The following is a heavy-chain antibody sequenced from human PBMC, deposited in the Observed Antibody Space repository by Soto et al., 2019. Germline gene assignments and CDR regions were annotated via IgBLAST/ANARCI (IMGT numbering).Heavy chain of an antibody. CDR3: ARGTYDFWSGPSGDWFDP. CDR1: GGTFSSYA. V-gene: IGHV1-69*13. CDR2: IIPIFGTA. Sequence: GASVKVSCKASGGTFSSYAISWVRQAPGQGLEWMGGIIPIFGTANYAQKFQGRVTITADESTSTAYMELSSLRSEDTAVYYCARGTYDFWSGPSGDWFDPWGQGTLVTVSS. J-gene: IGHJ5*02. D-gene: IGHD3-3*01.